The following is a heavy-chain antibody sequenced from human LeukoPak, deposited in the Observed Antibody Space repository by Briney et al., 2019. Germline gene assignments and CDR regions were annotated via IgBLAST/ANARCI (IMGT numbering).Heavy chain of an antibody. J-gene: IGHJ4*02. D-gene: IGHD5-12*01. V-gene: IGHV3-11*01. CDR2: ISSSGSTI. Sequence: HPGGSLRLSCAASGFTFSDYYMSWIRQAPGKGLEWVSYISSSGSTIYYADSVKGRFTIYRDNAKNSLYLQMNSLRAEDTAVYYCAVHGYSGSQAVIWPEDYWGQGTLVTVSS. CDR1: GFTFSDYY. CDR3: AVHGYSGSQAVIWPEDY.